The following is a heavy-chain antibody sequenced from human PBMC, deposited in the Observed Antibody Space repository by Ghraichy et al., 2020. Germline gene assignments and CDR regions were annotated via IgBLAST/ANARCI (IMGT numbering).Heavy chain of an antibody. CDR2: INHSGST. J-gene: IGHJ6*02. CDR3: ARGGRYNWNLKTNYYYYGMDV. Sequence: SQTLSLTCAVYGGSFSGYYWSWIRQPPGKGLEWIGEINHSGSTNYNPSLKSRVTISVDTSKNQFSLKLSSVTAADTAVYYCARGGRYNWNLKTNYYYYGMDVWGQGTTVTVSS. CDR1: GGSFSGYY. D-gene: IGHD1-7*01. V-gene: IGHV4-34*01.